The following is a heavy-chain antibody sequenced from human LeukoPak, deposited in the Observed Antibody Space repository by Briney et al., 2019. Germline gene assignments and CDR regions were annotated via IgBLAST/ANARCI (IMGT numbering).Heavy chain of an antibody. CDR1: GVTFSSYG. J-gene: IGHJ5*02. Sequence: GGSLRLSCAASGVTFSSYGMHWVRQAPGKGLEWVAVISYDGSNKYYADSVKGRFTISRDNSKSTLYLQMNSLRAEDTAVYYCAPETWFAPWGQGTLVPVSS. CDR3: APETWFAP. V-gene: IGHV3-30*03. CDR2: ISYDGSNK. D-gene: IGHD1-14*01.